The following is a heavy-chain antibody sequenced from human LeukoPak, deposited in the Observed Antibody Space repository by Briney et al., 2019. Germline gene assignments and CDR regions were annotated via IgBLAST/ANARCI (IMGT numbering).Heavy chain of an antibody. Sequence: GGSLRLSCEASGFNFRDYGMNWVRQAPGKGLEWVSGITASARTTYYADSVKGRFTIYSDNSKNTLSLQMSSLRAEDTAVYYCAKDLDGSGMYGGTDSWGQGTLVTVSS. V-gene: IGHV3-23*01. J-gene: IGHJ4*02. CDR3: AKDLDGSGMYGGTDS. D-gene: IGHD6-19*01. CDR1: GFNFRDYG. CDR2: ITASARTT.